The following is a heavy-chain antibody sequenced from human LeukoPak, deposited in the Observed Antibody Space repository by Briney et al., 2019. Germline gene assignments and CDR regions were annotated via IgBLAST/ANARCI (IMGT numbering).Heavy chain of an antibody. J-gene: IGHJ4*02. V-gene: IGHV4-59*08. CDR1: GGSMNSYY. CDR3: ARHVWLQPFDY. D-gene: IGHD3-9*01. Sequence: PSETLSLTCSVSGGSMNSYYWSWIRQSPGKGLEWIGYIYYSESTNYNPSLKSRLIRSVDTSKNQFSLKLSSVTAADTAVYYCARHVWLQPFDYWGQGTLVTVSS. CDR2: IYYSEST.